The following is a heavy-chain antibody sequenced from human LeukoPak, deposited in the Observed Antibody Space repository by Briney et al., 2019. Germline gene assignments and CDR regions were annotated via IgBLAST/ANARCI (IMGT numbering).Heavy chain of an antibody. CDR2: INHSGST. D-gene: IGHD2-2*01. CDR3: ARREGYCSSTSCHHFDY. J-gene: IGHJ4*02. Sequence: SETLSLTCAVYGGSFSGYYWSWIRQPPGKGLEWIGEINHSGSTNYNPSLKSRVTISVDTSKSQFSLKLSSVTAADTAVYYCARREGYCSSTSCHHFDYWGQGTLVTVSS. CDR1: GGSFSGYY. V-gene: IGHV4-34*01.